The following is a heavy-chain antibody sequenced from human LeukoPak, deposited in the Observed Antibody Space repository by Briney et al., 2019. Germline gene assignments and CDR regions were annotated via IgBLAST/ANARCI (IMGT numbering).Heavy chain of an antibody. V-gene: IGHV3-30*18. Sequence: GGSLRLSCAASGFTFSSYGMHWVRQAPGKGLEWVAAISYDGSNKYYADSVKGRFTISRDNSKNTLYLQMNSLRAEDTAVYYCAKSGRSSRLSYYYGMDVWGQGTTVTVSS. CDR3: AKSGRSSRLSYYYGMDV. CDR2: ISYDGSNK. D-gene: IGHD2/OR15-2a*01. J-gene: IGHJ6*02. CDR1: GFTFSSYG.